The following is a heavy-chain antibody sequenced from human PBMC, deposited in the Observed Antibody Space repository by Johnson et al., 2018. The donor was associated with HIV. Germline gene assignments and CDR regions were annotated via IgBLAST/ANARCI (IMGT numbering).Heavy chain of an antibody. Sequence: VLLVESGGGVVQPGRSLRLSCAASGFTFSSYDMHWVRQATGKGLEWVSAIGTAGDTYYPGSVKGRFTISRENAKNSLYLQMNSLRAGDTAVYYCARAPRFGRVRGSAFDIWGQGTMVTVSS. D-gene: IGHD3-10*01. CDR2: IGTAGDT. CDR3: ARAPRFGRVRGSAFDI. CDR1: GFTFSSYD. J-gene: IGHJ3*02. V-gene: IGHV3-13*01.